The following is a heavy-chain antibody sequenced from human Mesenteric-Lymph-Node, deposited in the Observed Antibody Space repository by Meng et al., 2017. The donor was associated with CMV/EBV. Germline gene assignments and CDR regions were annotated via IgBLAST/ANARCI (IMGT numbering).Heavy chain of an antibody. CDR3: ARVSEGGYYYGMDV. Sequence: GESLKISCAASGFTFSSYGMHWVRQAPGKGLEWVAVIWYDGSNKYYADSVKGRFTISRDNSKNTLYLQMNSLRAEDTAVYYCARVSEGGYYYGMDVWGQGTTVTVSS. V-gene: IGHV3-33*01. CDR1: GFTFSSYG. D-gene: IGHD1-26*01. J-gene: IGHJ6*02. CDR2: IWYDGSNK.